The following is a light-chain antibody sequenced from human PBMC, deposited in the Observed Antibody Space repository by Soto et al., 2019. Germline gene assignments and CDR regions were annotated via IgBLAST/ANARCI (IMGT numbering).Light chain of an antibody. CDR2: DTY. CDR3: EQYKNWFSIT. Sequence: EIVLTQSPASLSVSPGARATLSCRASQSVRSKVAWYQQKPGQAPSLVIYDTYIRATGIPARFSGSGFGTEFTLPISSLPPEDFAVYYGEQYKNWFSITFGQGTRLEIK. CDR1: QSVRSK. J-gene: IGKJ5*01. V-gene: IGKV3-15*01.